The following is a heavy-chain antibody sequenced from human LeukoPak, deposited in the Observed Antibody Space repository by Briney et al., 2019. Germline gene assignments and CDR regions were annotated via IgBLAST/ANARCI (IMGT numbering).Heavy chain of an antibody. D-gene: IGHD3-9*01. J-gene: IGHJ4*02. V-gene: IGHV3-23*01. Sequence: PGGSLRLSCAASGFTLSSYAMTWVRQAPGKGLEWVSDIGDSGATTYYADSVKGRFTISRDNSKNTLYLQMNSLRAEDTAVYYCAKGQLRYFDWPNPQYWGQGTLVTVSS. CDR1: GFTLSSYA. CDR3: AKGQLRYFDWPNPQY. CDR2: IGDSGATT.